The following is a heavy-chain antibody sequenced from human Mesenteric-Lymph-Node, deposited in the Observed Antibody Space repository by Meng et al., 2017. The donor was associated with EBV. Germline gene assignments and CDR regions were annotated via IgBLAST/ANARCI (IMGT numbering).Heavy chain of an antibody. CDR2: ISHSGDT. CDR3: ARGTIFGIVVTYFDY. CDR1: WGSFSGST. Sequence: RLHPGGSGMFDPSETLPLTWAGSWGSFSGSTWRWIHPPPGKGLEYIGKISHSGDTNYNPSLKSRVTISVDTSRNQFSLKMRSVTAADTAVYYCARGTIFGIVVTYFDYWSQGNLVTVSS. V-gene: IGHV4-34*01. D-gene: IGHD3-3*01. J-gene: IGHJ4*02.